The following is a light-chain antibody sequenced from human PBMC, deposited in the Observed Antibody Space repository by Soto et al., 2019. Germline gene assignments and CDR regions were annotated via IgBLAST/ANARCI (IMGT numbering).Light chain of an antibody. J-gene: IGKJ2*01. CDR2: WAS. V-gene: IGKV4-1*01. Sequence: DIVMTQSPDSLAVSLGERATINCKSSQSVLSSSNNKNYLAWYQQKPGQPPKLLIYWASTRESGVPDRFSGSGSGTDFNLTISSLQAEDVAVYYCQQYYSTPYTFGQGTKLEIK. CDR1: QSVLSSSNNKNY. CDR3: QQYYSTPYT.